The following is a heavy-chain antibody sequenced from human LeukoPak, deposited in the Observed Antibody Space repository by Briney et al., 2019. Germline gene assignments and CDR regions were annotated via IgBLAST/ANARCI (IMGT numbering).Heavy chain of an antibody. J-gene: IGHJ4*02. Sequence: GGSLRLSCAASGFSVSNKYMSWVRQAPGKGLEWVSSISSSSYIYYADSVKGRFTISRDNAKNSLYLQMNSLRAEDTAVYYCAREQWLVQGVFDYWGQGTLVTVSS. D-gene: IGHD6-19*01. CDR3: AREQWLVQGVFDY. CDR1: GFSVSNKY. CDR2: ISSSSYI. V-gene: IGHV3-69-1*01.